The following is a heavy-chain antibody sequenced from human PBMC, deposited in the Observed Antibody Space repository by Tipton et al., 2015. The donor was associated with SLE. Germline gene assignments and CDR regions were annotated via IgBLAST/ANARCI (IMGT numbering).Heavy chain of an antibody. V-gene: IGHV4-38-2*02. CDR2: IYHSGYT. D-gene: IGHD1-26*01. Sequence: TLSLTCAVSGYSISSGYYWGWIRQPPGKGLEWIGTIYHSGYTYHNPSLKSRVTLSVDTSKNLFSLKLSSVTAADTALYYCVRDDGAGPYYYGMDVWGQGTTVTVSS. J-gene: IGHJ6*02. CDR1: GYSISSGYY. CDR3: VRDDGAGPYYYGMDV.